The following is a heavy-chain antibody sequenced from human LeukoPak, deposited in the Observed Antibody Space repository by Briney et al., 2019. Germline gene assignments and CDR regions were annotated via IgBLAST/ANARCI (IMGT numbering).Heavy chain of an antibody. D-gene: IGHD3-22*01. CDR1: GFTFSSYW. Sequence: SGGSLRLSCAASGFTFSSYWMHWVRHAPGKGLVWVLRMYSDGSSTSYADSVKGRFTISRDNAKNTLYLQMNSLRAEDTAVYYCARAEYYDSSGYPFDYWGQGTLVTVSS. CDR3: ARAEYYDSSGYPFDY. J-gene: IGHJ4*02. CDR2: MYSDGSST. V-gene: IGHV3-74*01.